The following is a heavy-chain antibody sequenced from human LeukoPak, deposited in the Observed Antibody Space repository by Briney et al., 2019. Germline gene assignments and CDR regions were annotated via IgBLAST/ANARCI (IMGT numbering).Heavy chain of an antibody. D-gene: IGHD6-19*01. CDR2: ISWNNGSI. J-gene: IGHJ6*03. CDR1: GFTFDDYA. CDR3: AKDSVLAVADLGYYYYYYMDV. Sequence: PGRSLRLSCAASGFTFDDYAMHWARQAPGKGLEWVSGISWNNGSIGYADSVKGRFTISRDNAKNSLYLQMNSLRAEDTALYYCAKDSVLAVADLGYYYYYYMDVWGKGTTVTVSS. V-gene: IGHV3-9*01.